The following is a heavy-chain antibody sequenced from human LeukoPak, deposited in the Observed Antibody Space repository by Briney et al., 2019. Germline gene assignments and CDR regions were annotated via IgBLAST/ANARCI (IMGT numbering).Heavy chain of an antibody. CDR3: AKGILGGVAAAGRYFDY. CDR2: IYSGGST. J-gene: IGHJ4*02. Sequence: PGGSLRLSCAASGFTFSDYYMSWVRQAPGKGLEWVSVIYSGGSTYYADSVKGRFTISRDNSKNTLYLQMNSLRAEDTAVYYCAKGILGGVAAAGRYFDYWGQGTLVTVSS. D-gene: IGHD6-13*01. V-gene: IGHV3-53*01. CDR1: GFTFSDYY.